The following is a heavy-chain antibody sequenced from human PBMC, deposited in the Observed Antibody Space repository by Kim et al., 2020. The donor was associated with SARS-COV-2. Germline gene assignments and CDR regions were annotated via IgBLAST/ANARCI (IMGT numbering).Heavy chain of an antibody. D-gene: IGHD4-17*01. CDR2: INPSGGTT. V-gene: IGHV1-46*01. CDR3: ARVAYGDYVFDY. CDR1: GYTFTSYY. Sequence: ASVKVSCKASGYTFTSYYMHWVRQAPGQGLEWMGVINPSGGTTSYAQKFQGRVTMTRDTSTSTVYMELSSLRSEDTAVYYCARVAYGDYVFDYWSQGTLVTVSS. J-gene: IGHJ4*02.